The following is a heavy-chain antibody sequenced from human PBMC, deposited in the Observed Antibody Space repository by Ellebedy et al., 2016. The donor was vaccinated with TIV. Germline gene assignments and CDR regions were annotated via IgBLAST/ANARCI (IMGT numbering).Heavy chain of an antibody. Sequence: GESLKISCAASGLTFSGYAMNWVRQAPGKGLEWISSITSRSVHIYYADSVKGRFTISRDNAMNSLYLKMDRLRVDDTAVYFCASGGGYHSFDNWGQGILVTVSS. CDR2: ITSRSVHI. D-gene: IGHD2-15*01. CDR3: ASGGGYHSFDN. V-gene: IGHV3-21*01. CDR1: GLTFSGYA. J-gene: IGHJ4*02.